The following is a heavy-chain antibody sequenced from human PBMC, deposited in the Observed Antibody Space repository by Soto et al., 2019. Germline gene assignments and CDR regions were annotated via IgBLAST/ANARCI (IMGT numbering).Heavy chain of an antibody. D-gene: IGHD3-22*01. CDR1: GFTFSSYA. V-gene: IGHV3-23*01. J-gene: IGHJ4*02. Sequence: GGSLRLSCAASGFTFSSYAMSWVRQAPGKGLEWVSVISGSGGSTYYADSVKGRFTISRDNSKNMLYLQMNSPRAEDTAVYYCAKVRADYYDSSGPSDYWGQGTLVTVSS. CDR3: AKVRADYYDSSGPSDY. CDR2: ISGSGGST.